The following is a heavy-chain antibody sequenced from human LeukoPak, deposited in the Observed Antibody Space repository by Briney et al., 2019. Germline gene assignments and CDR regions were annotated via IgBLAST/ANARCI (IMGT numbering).Heavy chain of an antibody. D-gene: IGHD3-10*01. CDR2: INHSGST. V-gene: IGHV4-34*01. J-gene: IGHJ4*02. Sequence: PSETLSLTCAVYGGSFSGYYWSWIRQPPGKGLEWIGEINHSGSTNYNPSLKSRVTISVDTSKNQFSLKLSSVTAADTAVYYCARGWSGELFDYWGQGTLVTVSS. CDR1: GGSFSGYY. CDR3: ARGWSGELFDY.